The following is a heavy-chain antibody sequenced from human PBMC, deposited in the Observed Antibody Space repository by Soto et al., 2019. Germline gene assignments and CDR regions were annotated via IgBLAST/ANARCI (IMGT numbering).Heavy chain of an antibody. J-gene: IGHJ4*02. D-gene: IGHD4-17*01. CDR1: GFTFSSYW. CDR2: INSDGSST. Sequence: GGSLRLSCAASGFTFSSYWMHWVRQAPGKGLVWVSRINSDGSSTSYADSVKGRFTISRDNAKNTLYLQMNSLRAEDTAVYYCAREPALLYGDMHYWGQGTLVTVSS. V-gene: IGHV3-74*01. CDR3: AREPALLYGDMHY.